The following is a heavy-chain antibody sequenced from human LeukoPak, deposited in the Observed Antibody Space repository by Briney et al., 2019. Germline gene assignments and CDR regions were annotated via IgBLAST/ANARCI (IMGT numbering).Heavy chain of an antibody. D-gene: IGHD3-16*01. CDR3: TSALNLVLGELLGY. Sequence: GGSLRFSCAASGFIFSKAWMAWVRQAPGKGLECVGHIKTEAEEGTTDYAAPVKGRFTISRDDAKSTLYLQMNSLNTEDTAVYFCTSALNLVLGELLGYWGQGTLVTVSS. CDR2: IKTEAEEGTT. CDR1: GFIFSKAW. J-gene: IGHJ4*02. V-gene: IGHV3-15*01.